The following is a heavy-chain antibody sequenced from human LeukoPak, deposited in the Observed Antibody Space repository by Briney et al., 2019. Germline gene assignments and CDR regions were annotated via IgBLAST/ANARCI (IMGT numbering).Heavy chain of an antibody. J-gene: IGHJ4*02. CDR1: GLTFSSYS. CDR3: ARDLGIVVVPAAMGY. D-gene: IGHD2-2*03. V-gene: IGHV3-48*01. Sequence: PGGSLRLSCAASGLTFSSYSMNWVRQAPGKGLEWVSYISSSSSTIYYADFVKGRFTISRDNAKNSLYPQMNSLRAEDTAVYYCARDLGIVVVPAAMGYWGQGTLVTVSS. CDR2: ISSSSSTI.